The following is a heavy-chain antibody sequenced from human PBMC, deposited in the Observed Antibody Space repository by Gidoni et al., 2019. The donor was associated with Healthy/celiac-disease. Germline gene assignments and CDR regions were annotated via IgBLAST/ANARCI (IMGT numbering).Heavy chain of an antibody. CDR3: AREDPNSYCSGGSCSYYFDY. J-gene: IGHJ4*02. CDR1: GGSISSYY. D-gene: IGHD2-15*01. Sequence: QVQLQESGPGLVKPSETLSLTCTVSGGSISSYYWSWIRQPAGKGLEWIGRIYTSGSTNYNPSLKSRVTMSVDTSKNQFSLKLSSVTAADTAVYYCAREDPNSYCSGGSCSYYFDYWGQGTLVTVSS. CDR2: IYTSGST. V-gene: IGHV4-4*07.